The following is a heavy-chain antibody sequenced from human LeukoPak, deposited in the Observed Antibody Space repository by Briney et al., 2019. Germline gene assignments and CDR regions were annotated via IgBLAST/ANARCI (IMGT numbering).Heavy chain of an antibody. Sequence: ASVKVSCKASGYTFTSYAMNWVRQAPGQGLEWMGWINTNTGNPTYAQGFTGRFVFSLDTSVSTAYLQISSLKAEDTAVYYCARREVTTLYYYYYGMDVWGQGTTVTVSS. V-gene: IGHV7-4-1*02. CDR3: ARREVTTLYYYYYGMDV. CDR2: INTNTGNP. D-gene: IGHD4-17*01. J-gene: IGHJ6*02. CDR1: GYTFTSYA.